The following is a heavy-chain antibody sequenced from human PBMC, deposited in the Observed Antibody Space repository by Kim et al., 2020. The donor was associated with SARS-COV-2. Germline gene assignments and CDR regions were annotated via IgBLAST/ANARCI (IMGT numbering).Heavy chain of an antibody. CDR2: INAGNGNT. V-gene: IGHV1-3*01. D-gene: IGHD4-4*01. CDR3: ARFKFTVTLLVGDIFPYYGMDV. CDR1: GYTFTSYA. Sequence: ASVKVSCKASGYTFTSYAMHWVRQAPGQRLEWMGWINAGNGNTKYSQKFQGRVTITRDTSASTAYMELSSLRSEDTAVYYCARFKFTVTLLVGDIFPYYGMDVWGQGTTVTVSS. J-gene: IGHJ6*02.